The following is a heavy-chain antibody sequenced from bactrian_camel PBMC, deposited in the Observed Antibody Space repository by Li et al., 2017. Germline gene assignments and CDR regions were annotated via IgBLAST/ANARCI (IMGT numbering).Heavy chain of an antibody. V-gene: IGHV3S1*01. CDR2: IRTAGGNGVR. Sequence: HVQLVESGGGSVQAGGSLRLSCATSRITYSNYCVAWFRQAPGKEREAVAAIRTAGGNGVRYYADSVKGRFTISQDNAKSTLYLQMNSLKTEDTARYYCAAEPIWSRADYDVGYDIGACNYWGQGTQVTVS. D-gene: IGHD4*01. J-gene: IGHJ4*01. CDR1: RITYSNYC. CDR3: AAEPIWSRADYDVGYDIGACNY.